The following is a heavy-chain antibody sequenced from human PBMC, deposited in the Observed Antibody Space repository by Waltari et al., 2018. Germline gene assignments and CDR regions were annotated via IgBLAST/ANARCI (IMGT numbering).Heavy chain of an antibody. D-gene: IGHD3-22*01. CDR3: ARECLLSYDSSGYYCY. Sequence: QVQLVQSGAEVKKPGASVKVSCKASGYTFTSYDTNWVRQATGQGLEWMGWMNPNSGNTGYAQKFQGRVTMTRNTSISTAYMELSSLRSEDTAVYYCARECLLSYDSSGYYCYWGQGTLVTVSS. CDR1: GYTFTSYD. V-gene: IGHV1-8*02. J-gene: IGHJ4*02. CDR2: MNPNSGNT.